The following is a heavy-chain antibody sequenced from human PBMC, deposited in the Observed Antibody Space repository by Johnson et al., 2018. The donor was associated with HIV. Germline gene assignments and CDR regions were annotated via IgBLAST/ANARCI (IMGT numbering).Heavy chain of an antibody. D-gene: IGHD1-1*01. CDR2: ISYDGSDK. CDR3: ANPTGSDAFDI. V-gene: IGHV3-30*04. CDR1: GFTFSSYA. Sequence: QVQLVESGGGVVRPGESLGLSCAASGFTFSSYAMHWVRQAPGKGLEWVAVISYDGSDKHYADSVKGRFTISRDNAKNSLYLQMNSLRAEDTAVYYCANPTGSDAFDIWGQGTMVTVSS. J-gene: IGHJ3*02.